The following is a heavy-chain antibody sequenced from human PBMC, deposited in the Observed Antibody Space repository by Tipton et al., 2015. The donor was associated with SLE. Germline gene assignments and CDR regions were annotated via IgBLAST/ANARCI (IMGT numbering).Heavy chain of an antibody. V-gene: IGHV3-53*05. D-gene: IGHD1-26*01. CDR1: GFTVSSNY. CDR2: IYSGGST. J-gene: IGHJ4*02. Sequence: SLRLSCAASGFTVSSNYMSWVRQAPGKGLEWVSVIYSGGSTYYADSVKGRFTISRDNSKNTLYLQMNSLGAEDTAVYYCARASYSGSDGYWGQGTLVTVSS. CDR3: ARASYSGSDGY.